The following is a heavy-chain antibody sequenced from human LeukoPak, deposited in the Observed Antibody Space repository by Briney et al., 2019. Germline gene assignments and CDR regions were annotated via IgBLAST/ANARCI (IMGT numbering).Heavy chain of an antibody. J-gene: IGHJ3*02. V-gene: IGHV4-4*07. CDR2: VYTSGST. Sequence: KPSETLSLTCSVSGVSISGYYWTWIRPPAGKGLEWIGRVYTSGSTHYNPSLKTRLTMSVDTSKNQFSLKLSSVTAADTAVYYCARLITGTTTAFDIWGQGTMVTVSS. D-gene: IGHD1-7*01. CDR1: GVSISGYY. CDR3: ARLITGTTTAFDI.